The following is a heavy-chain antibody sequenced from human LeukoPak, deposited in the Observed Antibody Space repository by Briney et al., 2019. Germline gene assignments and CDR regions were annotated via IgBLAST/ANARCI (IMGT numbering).Heavy chain of an antibody. J-gene: IGHJ4*02. CDR3: AKGYDGVAVAIDY. CDR1: GFTFDDYA. Sequence: GRSLRLSCAASGFTFDDYAMHWVRQAPGKGLEWVLGISWNSGSIGYADSVKGRFTISRDNAKNSLYLQMNSLRAEDTALYYCAKGYDGVAVAIDYWGQGTLVTVSS. CDR2: ISWNSGSI. D-gene: IGHD6-19*01. V-gene: IGHV3-9*01.